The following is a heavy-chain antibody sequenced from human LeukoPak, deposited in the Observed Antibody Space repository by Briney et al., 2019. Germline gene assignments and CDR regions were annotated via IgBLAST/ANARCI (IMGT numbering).Heavy chain of an antibody. CDR3: ARTTVVTPDDY. CDR2: ISSSSSYI. V-gene: IGHV3-21*01. D-gene: IGHD4-23*01. CDR1: GFTFSDYY. Sequence: PGGSLRLSCAASGFTFSDYYMNWVRQAPGKGLEWVSSISSSSSYIYYADSVKGRFTISRDNAKNSLYLQTNSLRAEDTAVYYCARTTVVTPDDYWGQGTLVTVSS. J-gene: IGHJ4*02.